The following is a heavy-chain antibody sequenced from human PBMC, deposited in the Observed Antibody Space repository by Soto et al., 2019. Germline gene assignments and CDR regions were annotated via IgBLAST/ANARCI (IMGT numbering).Heavy chain of an antibody. J-gene: IGHJ4*02. CDR3: ARDPDYGDEYYFDY. CDR1: GFTFSSYG. Sequence: GGSLRLSCAASGFTFSSYGMHWVRQAPGKGLEWVAVIWYDGSNKYYADSVKGRFTISRDNSMNTLYLQMNSLRAEDTAVYYCARDPDYGDEYYFDYWGQGTLVTVSS. V-gene: IGHV3-33*01. CDR2: IWYDGSNK. D-gene: IGHD4-17*01.